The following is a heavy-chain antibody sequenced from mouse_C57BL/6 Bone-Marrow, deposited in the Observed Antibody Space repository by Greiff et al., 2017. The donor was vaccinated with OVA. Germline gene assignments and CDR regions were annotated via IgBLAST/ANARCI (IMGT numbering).Heavy chain of an antibody. CDR1: GYTFTDYE. CDR3: TRRYNNYYAMDY. J-gene: IGHJ4*01. CDR2: IDPETGGT. Sequence: QVQLQQSGAELVRPGASVTLSCKASGYTFTDYEMHWVKQTPVHGLEWIGAIDPETGGTAYNQKFKGKAILTADKSSSTAYMELRSLTTEDSAVYYCTRRYNNYYAMDYWGQGTSVTVSS. V-gene: IGHV1-15*01. D-gene: IGHD1-3*01.